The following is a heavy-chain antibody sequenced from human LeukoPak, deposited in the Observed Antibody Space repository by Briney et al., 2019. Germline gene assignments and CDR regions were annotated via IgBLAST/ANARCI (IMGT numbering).Heavy chain of an antibody. CDR3: ARVSAAGMWDY. D-gene: IGHD6-13*01. CDR2: IYSSGST. Sequence: PSQTLSLTCTVSGGSISSGSYYWSWIRQPAGKGLEWIGRIYSSGSTNYNPSLKSRVTMSVDTSKNQFSLKLNSVTAADTAVYYCARVSAAGMWDYWGQGTLVTVSS. J-gene: IGHJ4*02. V-gene: IGHV4-61*02. CDR1: GGSISSGSYY.